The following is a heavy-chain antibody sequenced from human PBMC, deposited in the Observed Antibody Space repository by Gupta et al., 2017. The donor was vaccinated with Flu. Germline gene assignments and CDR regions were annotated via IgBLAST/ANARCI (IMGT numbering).Heavy chain of an antibody. J-gene: IGHJ4*02. D-gene: IGHD3-22*01. CDR2: INSRGTA. CDR3: ARYTVVIDHDH. Sequence: VQLLESGPGLLQPSPTLFLICSGSGDSTRRTSFFWSWIRQPAGKGLEWIGRINSRGTANYNQTLKSRGSVAIVAAKNKCSRKVTTVTAADADVYYCARYTVVIDHDHWGQGSLVNISS. V-gene: IGHV4-61*02. CDR1: GDSTRRTSFF.